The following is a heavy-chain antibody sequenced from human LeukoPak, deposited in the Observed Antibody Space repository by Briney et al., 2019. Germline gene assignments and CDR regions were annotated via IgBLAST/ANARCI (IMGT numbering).Heavy chain of an antibody. J-gene: IGHJ4*02. CDR2: INSDGSST. CDR3: AREPSSGSYFYFDY. Sequence: PGGSLRLSCAASGFTFSSYAMSWVRQAPGKGLEWVSRINSDGSSTTYADSVRGRFTISRDNAKNTLYLQMNSLRAEDTAVYYCAREPSSGSYFYFDYWGQGTLVTVSS. CDR1: GFTFSSYA. V-gene: IGHV3-74*01. D-gene: IGHD1-26*01.